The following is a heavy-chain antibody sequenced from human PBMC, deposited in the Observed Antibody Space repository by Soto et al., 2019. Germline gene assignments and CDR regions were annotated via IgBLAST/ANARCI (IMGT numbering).Heavy chain of an antibody. CDR2: INAGNGNT. J-gene: IGHJ6*02. V-gene: IGHV1-3*01. Sequence: ASVKVSCKASGYTFTGYYMHWVRQAPGQRLEWMGWINAGNGNTKYSQKFQGRVTITRDTSASTAYMELSSLRSEDTAVYYCARSIVVVTALDVWGQGTTVTVSS. CDR3: ARSIVVVTALDV. D-gene: IGHD2-21*02. CDR1: GYTFTGYY.